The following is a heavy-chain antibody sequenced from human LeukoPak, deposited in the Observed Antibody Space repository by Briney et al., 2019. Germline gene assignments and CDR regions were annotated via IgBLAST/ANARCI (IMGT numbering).Heavy chain of an antibody. CDR2: INPDGGRI. Sequence: GGSLRLSCAASGFTFSNYWMHWVRQAPGKGLVWVSRINPDGGRISYADSVQGRFTISRDNAKNTVYLQMNSLRAEDTAVYYCAREGFGAATAIGTFDYWGQGTLVTVSS. V-gene: IGHV3-74*01. D-gene: IGHD2-2*02. CDR1: GFTFSNYW. J-gene: IGHJ4*02. CDR3: AREGFGAATAIGTFDY.